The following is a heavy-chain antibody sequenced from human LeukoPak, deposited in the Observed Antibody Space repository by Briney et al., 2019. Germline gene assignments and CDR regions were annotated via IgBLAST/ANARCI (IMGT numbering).Heavy chain of an antibody. J-gene: IGHJ4*02. D-gene: IGHD6-19*01. CDR1: GGSISSSSYY. CDR2: IYYSGST. V-gene: IGHV4-39*07. Sequence: PSETLSLTCTVSGGSISSSSYYWGWIRQPPGKGLEWIGSIYYSGSTYYNPSLKSRVTISVDTSKNQFSLKLSSVTAADTAVYYCARDSSGWYFYFDYWGQGTLVTVSS. CDR3: ARDSSGWYFYFDY.